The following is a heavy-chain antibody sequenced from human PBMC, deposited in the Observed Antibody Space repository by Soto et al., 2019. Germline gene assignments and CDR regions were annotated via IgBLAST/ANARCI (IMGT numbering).Heavy chain of an antibody. CDR3: ARDFLYDFWSGYPAFDI. CDR2: ISSSSSYI. CDR1: GFTFSSYS. J-gene: IGHJ3*02. Sequence: GSLRLSCAASGFTFSSYSMNWVRQAPGKGLEWVSSISSSSSYIYYADSVKGRFTISRDNAKNSLYLQMNSLRAEDTAVYYCARDFLYDFWSGYPAFDIWGQGTMVTV. V-gene: IGHV3-21*01. D-gene: IGHD3-3*01.